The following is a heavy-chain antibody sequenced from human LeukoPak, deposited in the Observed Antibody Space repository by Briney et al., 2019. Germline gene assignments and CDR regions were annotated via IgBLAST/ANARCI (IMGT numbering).Heavy chain of an antibody. CDR1: GGSISNYY. D-gene: IGHD3-22*01. CDR3: ARDRSPEGYYDSSHWDYYHGMDV. V-gene: IGHV4-59*01. J-gene: IGHJ6*02. CDR2: IYYSGST. Sequence: PSEALSLTCTVSGGSISNYYWSWIRQPPGKGLEWIGYIYYSGSTNYNPSLKSRVTISVDTSKNQFSLNLSSVTAADTAMYYCARDRSPEGYYDSSHWDYYHGMDVWGQGTTVTVSS.